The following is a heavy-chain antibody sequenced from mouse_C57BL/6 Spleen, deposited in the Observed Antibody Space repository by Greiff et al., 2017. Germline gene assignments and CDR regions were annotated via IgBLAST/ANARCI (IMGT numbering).Heavy chain of an antibody. D-gene: IGHD1-2*01. V-gene: IGHV1-72*01. CDR2: IDPNSGGT. J-gene: IGHJ1*03. CDR1: GYTFTSYW. Sequence: QVQLQQPGAELVKPGASVKLSCKASGYTFTSYWMHWVKQRPGRGLEWIGRIDPNSGGTKYNEKFKSKATLTVDKPSSTAYMQLSSLTSEESAVYYCAREGLNYGPWYFDVWGTGTTVTVSS. CDR3: AREGLNYGPWYFDV.